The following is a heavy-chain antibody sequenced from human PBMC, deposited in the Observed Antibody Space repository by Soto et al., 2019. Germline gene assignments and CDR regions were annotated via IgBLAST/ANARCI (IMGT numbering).Heavy chain of an antibody. D-gene: IGHD3-9*01. J-gene: IGHJ6*02. V-gene: IGHV3-33*08. CDR3: ARKHRDILTGLRWNGRDV. CDR2: IWFDGSNK. Sequence: QVQLVESGGGVVQPGMSLRLSCAASGFTFNSYVMHWVRQAPGTGMEWVADIWFDGSNKYYADSVKGRFTISRDNSTNTLYLQMNRLRAGKTAVYSCARKHRDILTGLRWNGRDVWGQGTTVTVSS. CDR1: GFTFNSYV.